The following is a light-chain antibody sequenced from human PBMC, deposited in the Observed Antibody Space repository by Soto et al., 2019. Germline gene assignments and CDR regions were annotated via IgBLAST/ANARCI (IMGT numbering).Light chain of an antibody. J-gene: IGKJ5*01. CDR1: QGISSY. CDR2: AAS. CDR3: QQYYSFPIT. V-gene: IGKV1-9*01. Sequence: DIQMTQSPSSLSASVGDRVTIPCRASQGISSYLAWYQQKPGKAPKLLIYAASTLQSGVPSRFSGSGSGTDFTLTISCLQSEDFATYYCQQYYSFPITFGQGTRLEIK.